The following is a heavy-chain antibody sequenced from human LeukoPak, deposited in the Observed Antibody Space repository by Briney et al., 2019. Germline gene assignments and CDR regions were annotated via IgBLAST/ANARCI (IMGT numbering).Heavy chain of an antibody. D-gene: IGHD2/OR15-2a*01. CDR3: VRPYYSVTYWFDS. CDR2: INHSGRT. V-gene: IGHV4-34*01. CDR1: GGSFSSYY. Sequence: PSETLSLTCAVFGGSFSSYYWSWIRQTPGKGLEWIWEINHSGRTNYNPCHKNRVTLSVDTPKNQFSLKMSSVTAADTAVYYCVRPYYSVTYWFDSWGKGTLVSVSS. J-gene: IGHJ5*01.